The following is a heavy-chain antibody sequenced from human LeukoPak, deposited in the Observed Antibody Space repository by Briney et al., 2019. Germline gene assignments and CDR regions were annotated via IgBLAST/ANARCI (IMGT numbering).Heavy chain of an antibody. J-gene: IGHJ5*02. CDR2: IDYSGST. Sequence: PSETLSLTCTVPGGTISSSSYYWGWIRQPPGQELEWFGSIDYSGSTYYNPSLTSRVTISVDTSKNQFSLKLSSVTAADTAVYYCARDRSGFWQRGTFDPWGQGTLVTVSS. CDR3: ARDRSGFWQRGTFDP. D-gene: IGHD1-14*01. V-gene: IGHV4-39*07. CDR1: GGTISSSSYY.